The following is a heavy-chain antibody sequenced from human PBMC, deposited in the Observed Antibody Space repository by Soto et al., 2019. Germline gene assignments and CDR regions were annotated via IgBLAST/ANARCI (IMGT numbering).Heavy chain of an antibody. J-gene: IGHJ4*02. CDR3: ARVDYYDSSGYYGY. V-gene: IGHV1-18*04. CDR1: GYTFTIYG. Sequence: QVQLVQSGAEVKKPGASVKVSCKASGYTFTIYGISWVRQAPGQGLEWMGWISGYNGNTDYAQNLQDRVTLTTDASTSSGYMELRSLRSDDTAVYYCARVDYYDSSGYYGYWGQGTVITASS. D-gene: IGHD3-22*01. CDR2: ISGYNGNT.